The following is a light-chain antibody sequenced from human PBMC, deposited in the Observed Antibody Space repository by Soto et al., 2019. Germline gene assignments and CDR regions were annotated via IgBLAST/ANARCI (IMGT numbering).Light chain of an antibody. J-gene: IGKJ5*01. Sequence: EIVMTQSPATLSVSPGERATLSCRASQSVSSNLAWYQQKPGQAPRLLIYGAYSRASGIPDRFSGGGSGTDFTLTISSLEPEDFGLYYCQQRSDWFTFGQGGRLAV. CDR3: QQRSDWFT. V-gene: IGKV3-11*01. CDR2: GAY. CDR1: QSVSSN.